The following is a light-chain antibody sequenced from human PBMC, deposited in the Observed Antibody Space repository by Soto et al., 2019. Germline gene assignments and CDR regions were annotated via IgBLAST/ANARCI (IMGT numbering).Light chain of an antibody. V-gene: IGLV2-14*03. CDR3: SSYTSSSTLL. Sequence: QSALTQPASVSGSPGQSITISCTGTSSDVGGYNHVSWYQHHPGKVPKLMIYDVTNRPSGVSNRFSGSKSGNTASLTISGLQAEDEADYYCSSYTSSSTLLFGGGTKLTVL. CDR2: DVT. CDR1: SSDVGGYNH. J-gene: IGLJ2*01.